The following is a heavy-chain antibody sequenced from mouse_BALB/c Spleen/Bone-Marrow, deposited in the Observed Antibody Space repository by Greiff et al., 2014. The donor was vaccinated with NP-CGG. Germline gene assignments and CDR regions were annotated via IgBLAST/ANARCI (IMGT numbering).Heavy chain of an antibody. CDR3: TRKYGKGGDF. CDR1: GYTFTGYW. J-gene: IGHJ2*01. V-gene: IGHV1-61*01. Sequence: VKLVESGAELVRPGASVKLSRKASGYTFTGYWMNWVKQRPGQGLEWIGMIDPSDSETHYNQMFRDKATLTVDKSSSTAYMQLSSLTSEDSAVYYCTRKYGKGGDFWGQGTTLTVSS. CDR2: IDPSDSET. D-gene: IGHD2-10*02.